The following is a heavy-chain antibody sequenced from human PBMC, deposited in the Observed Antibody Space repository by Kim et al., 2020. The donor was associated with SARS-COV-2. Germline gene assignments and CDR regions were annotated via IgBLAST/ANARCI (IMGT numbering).Heavy chain of an antibody. CDR3: ARDNWDTMILVVDSDYYGMDV. J-gene: IGHJ6*02. V-gene: IGHV1-2*06. Sequence: ASVKVSCKASGYTFTGYYMHWVRQAPGQGLEWMGRINPNNGGTNYAQRFQGRVTMTRDTSIRTAYMELSRLRSDDTAVYYCARDNWDTMILVVDSDYYGMDVWGQGTTVTVSS. D-gene: IGHD3-22*01. CDR1: GYTFTGYY. CDR2: INPNNGGT.